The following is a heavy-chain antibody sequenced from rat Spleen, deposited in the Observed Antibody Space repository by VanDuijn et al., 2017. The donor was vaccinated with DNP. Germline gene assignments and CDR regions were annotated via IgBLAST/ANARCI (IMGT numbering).Heavy chain of an antibody. CDR1: GYSITSNY. J-gene: IGHJ2*01. Sequence: EVQLQESGPGLVQPSQSLSLTCSVTGYSITSNYWGWIRKFPGNKIEWIGHISYSGSTSYNPSLKSQISITRDTSKDQFFLRLNSVTTEDTATYYCARQPMGMDYGGQGVMVTVSS. CDR3: ARQPMGMDY. D-gene: IGHD1-7*01. CDR2: ISYSGST. V-gene: IGHV3-1*01.